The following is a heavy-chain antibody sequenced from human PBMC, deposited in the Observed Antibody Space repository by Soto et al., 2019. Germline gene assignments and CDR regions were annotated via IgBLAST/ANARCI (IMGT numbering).Heavy chain of an antibody. CDR3: ARHYCSSTSCYPVYYYYYGMDV. Sequence: PGESLKISCKGSGYSFTSYWIGWVRQMRGKGLEWMGIIYPGDSDTRYSPSFQGQVTISADKSISTAYLQWSSLKASDTAMYYCARHYCSSTSCYPVYYYYYGMDVWGQGTTVTVSS. CDR1: GYSFTSYW. D-gene: IGHD2-2*01. J-gene: IGHJ6*02. CDR2: IYPGDSDT. V-gene: IGHV5-51*01.